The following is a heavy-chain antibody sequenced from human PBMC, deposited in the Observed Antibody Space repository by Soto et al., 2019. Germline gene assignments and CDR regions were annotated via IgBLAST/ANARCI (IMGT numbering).Heavy chain of an antibody. Sequence: QVQLVESGGGVVQPGRPPRLSCAASGFTFSNFGMHWVRQAPGKGLEWVAAISADGSDKYFSGSVKGRFTISRDNSKNTLFLQMNSLRLEDTAVYYCVKGSDVARQELDYWGQGTLVMVSS. D-gene: IGHD3-3*01. V-gene: IGHV3-30*18. CDR1: GFTFSNFG. CDR2: ISADGSDK. J-gene: IGHJ4*02. CDR3: VKGSDVARQELDY.